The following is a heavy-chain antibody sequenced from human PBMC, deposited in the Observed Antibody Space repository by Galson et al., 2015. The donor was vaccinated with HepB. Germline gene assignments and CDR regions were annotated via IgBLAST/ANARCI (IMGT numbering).Heavy chain of an antibody. J-gene: IGHJ3*02. Sequence: ETLSLTCSVSGGSISSHYWGWIRQPPGEGLEWIGYIYYSGTTNYNPSLKSRVTISVGTSKNQFSLKLSSVTAADTAVYYCAREGGTFVAAAGDAFDIWGQGTMVTVSS. D-gene: IGHD6-13*01. CDR2: IYYSGTT. V-gene: IGHV4-59*11. CDR3: AREGGTFVAAAGDAFDI. CDR1: GGSISSHY.